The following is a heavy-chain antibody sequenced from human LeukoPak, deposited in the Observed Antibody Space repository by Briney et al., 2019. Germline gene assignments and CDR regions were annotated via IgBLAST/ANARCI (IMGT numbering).Heavy chain of an antibody. CDR3: ARDGARDGYNFQLDY. CDR1: GYTFTSYY. D-gene: IGHD5-24*01. J-gene: IGHJ4*02. CDR2: INPSGGST. Sequence: APVKVSCKASGYTFTSYYMHWVRQAPGQGLEWMGIINPSGGSTSYAQKFQGRVTMTRDTSTSTVYMELSSLRSEDTAVYYCARDGARDGYNFQLDYWGQGTLVTVSS. V-gene: IGHV1-46*01.